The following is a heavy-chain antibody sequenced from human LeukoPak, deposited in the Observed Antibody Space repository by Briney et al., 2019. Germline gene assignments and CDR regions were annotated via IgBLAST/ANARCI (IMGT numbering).Heavy chain of an antibody. V-gene: IGHV4-61*02. Sequence: PSQTLSLTCTVSGGSLTSGTYFWSWIRQPAGKGLEWIGRIFPSGSTDYNPSLKSRVTMSVDRPKNQFSLKLSSVTAADTAVYYCARDGGGSSWSTLDYWGQGTLVTVSS. J-gene: IGHJ4*02. D-gene: IGHD6-13*01. CDR2: IFPSGST. CDR1: GGSLTSGTYF. CDR3: ARDGGGSSWSTLDY.